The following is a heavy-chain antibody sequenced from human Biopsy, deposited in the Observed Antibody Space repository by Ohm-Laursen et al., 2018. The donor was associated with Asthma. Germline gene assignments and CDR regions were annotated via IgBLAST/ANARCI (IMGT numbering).Heavy chain of an antibody. J-gene: IGHJ4*01. Sequence: SLRLSCAASGFTFSRYAIHWVRQAPGKGLEWVAVISHDGQTQHYAESVKGRFALSRDNSQNTLYLQMISLRTDDTAVYYCAKRRGYSDFNDFDYWGHGTLVTVSS. V-gene: IGHV3-30*18. CDR1: GFTFSRYA. D-gene: IGHD4-11*01. CDR2: ISHDGQTQ. CDR3: AKRRGYSDFNDFDY.